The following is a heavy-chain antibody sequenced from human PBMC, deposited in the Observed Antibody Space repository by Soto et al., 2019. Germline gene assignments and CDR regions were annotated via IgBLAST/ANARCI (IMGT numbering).Heavy chain of an antibody. CDR1: GGSVSSGSYY. Sequence: SETLSLTCTVSGGSVSSGSYYWSWIRQPPGKGLEWIGYIYYSGSTNYNPSLKSRVTISVDTSKNQFSLKLSSVTAADTAVYYCAREGIAVADFDYWGQGTLVTVSS. V-gene: IGHV4-61*01. J-gene: IGHJ4*02. CDR3: AREGIAVADFDY. D-gene: IGHD6-19*01. CDR2: IYYSGST.